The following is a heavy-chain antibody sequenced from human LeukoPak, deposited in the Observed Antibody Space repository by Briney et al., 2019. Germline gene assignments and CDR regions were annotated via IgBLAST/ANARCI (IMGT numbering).Heavy chain of an antibody. J-gene: IGHJ4*02. CDR3: ARPLKSFLLDY. CDR1: GFTFSNYG. CDR2: IWYDGSDK. Sequence: PGGSLRLSCAASGFTFSNYGMHWVRQAPGKGLEWVAVIWYDGSDKYYSDSVKGRFTISRDNSKNTLYLQMNSLRAEDTAMYYCARPLKSFLLDYWGQGTLVTVSS. D-gene: IGHD2/OR15-2a*01. V-gene: IGHV3-33*01.